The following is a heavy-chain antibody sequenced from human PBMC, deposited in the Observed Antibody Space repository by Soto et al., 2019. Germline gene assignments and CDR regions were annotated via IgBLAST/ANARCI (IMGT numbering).Heavy chain of an antibody. D-gene: IGHD6-19*01. V-gene: IGHV4-4*07. Sequence: PSETLSLTCTVSGDSISDYYWSWIRQPAGKGLEWIGRFYYSGNTKSNPSLKSRVTMSADTSKNQFSLSLRSVTAADSAIYYCARMYNSGFYRPEGDYFLYGMDVWGQGXTVTVYS. CDR2: FYYSGNT. CDR1: GDSISDYY. CDR3: ARMYNSGFYRPEGDYFLYGMDV. J-gene: IGHJ6*02.